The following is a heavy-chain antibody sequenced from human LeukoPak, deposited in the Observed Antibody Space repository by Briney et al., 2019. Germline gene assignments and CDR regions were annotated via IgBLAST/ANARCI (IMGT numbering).Heavy chain of an antibody. J-gene: IGHJ5*02. D-gene: IGHD2-2*02. CDR3: AGDNVVVVPAAIRRWFDP. CDR1: GFTFSSYG. CDR2: IWYDGSNK. Sequence: GGSLRLSCAAPGFTFSSYGMHWVRQAPGKGLEWVAVIWYDGSNKYYADSVKGRFTISRDNSKNTLYLQMNSLRAEDTAVYYCAGDNVVVVPAAIRRWFDPWGQGTLVTVSS. V-gene: IGHV3-33*01.